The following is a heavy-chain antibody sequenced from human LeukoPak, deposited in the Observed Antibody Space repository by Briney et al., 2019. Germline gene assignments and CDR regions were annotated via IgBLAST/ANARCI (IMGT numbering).Heavy chain of an antibody. D-gene: IGHD3-3*01. J-gene: IGHJ4*02. CDR3: ARDLEWLLSYFDY. Sequence: PGGSLRLSCAASGFTFSNAWMSWVRQAPGKGLEWVSYISSSSSTIYYADSVKGRFTISRDNAKNSLYLQMNSLRAGDTAVYYCARDLEWLLSYFDYWGQGTLVTVSS. V-gene: IGHV3-48*01. CDR2: ISSSSSTI. CDR1: GFTFSNAW.